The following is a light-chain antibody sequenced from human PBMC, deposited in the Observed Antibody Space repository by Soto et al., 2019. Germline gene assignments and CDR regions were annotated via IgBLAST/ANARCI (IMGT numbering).Light chain of an antibody. Sequence: QSVLTQPPSVSGAPGQRVTISCTGSSSNIGAGYDVHWYQQLPGTAPKLLIYDNSIRPSGVPDRFSGSKSGTSASLAITGLQAEDEADYYCQSYDSSGSAGGVFGGGTKLTVL. J-gene: IGLJ2*01. CDR3: QSYDSSGSAGGV. CDR2: DNS. CDR1: SSNIGAGYD. V-gene: IGLV1-40*01.